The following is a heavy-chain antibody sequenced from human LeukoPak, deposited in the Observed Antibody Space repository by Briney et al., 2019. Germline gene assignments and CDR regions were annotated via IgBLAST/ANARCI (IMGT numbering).Heavy chain of an antibody. D-gene: IGHD3-10*01. CDR1: GFTFTTYA. V-gene: IGHV3-7*01. J-gene: IGHJ3*02. CDR2: IKQDGSEK. CDR3: ARDRGVYGKDAFDI. Sequence: GGSLRLSCAASGFTFTTYAMSWVRQVPGKGLEWVANIKQDGSEKYYVDSVKGRFTISRDDAKNSLYLQMNSLRAEDTAVYYCARDRGVYGKDAFDIWGQGTMVTVSS.